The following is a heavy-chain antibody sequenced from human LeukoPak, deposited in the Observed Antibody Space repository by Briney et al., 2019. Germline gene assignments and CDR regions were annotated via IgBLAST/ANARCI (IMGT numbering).Heavy chain of an antibody. CDR3: ARVRGYDSSGYYRLFDY. V-gene: IGHV4-39*07. Sequence: PSETLSLTCTVSGGSISSSSYYWGWIRQPPGKGLEWIGSIYYSGSTYYNPSLKSRVTISVDTSKNQFSLKLSSVTAADTAVYYCARVRGYDSSGYYRLFDYWGQGTLVTVSS. CDR2: IYYSGST. D-gene: IGHD3-22*01. J-gene: IGHJ4*02. CDR1: GGSISSSSYY.